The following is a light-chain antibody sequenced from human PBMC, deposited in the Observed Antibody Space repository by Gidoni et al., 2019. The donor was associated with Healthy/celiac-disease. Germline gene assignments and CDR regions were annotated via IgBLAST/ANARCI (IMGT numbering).Light chain of an antibody. CDR1: QSVSSN. CDR2: DAS. Sequence: EIVLTQSPATLSLSPGARDTLSCRASQSVSSNLAWYQQKPGQAPRHLIYDASNRATGIPARFSGSGSGTDDSLTISSLVPEDFAVYYCQQRSNWPLTFGGGTKVEIK. V-gene: IGKV3-11*01. J-gene: IGKJ4*02. CDR3: QQRSNWPLT.